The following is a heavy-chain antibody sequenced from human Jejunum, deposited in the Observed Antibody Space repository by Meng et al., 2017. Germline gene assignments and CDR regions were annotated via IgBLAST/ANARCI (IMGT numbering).Heavy chain of an antibody. CDR1: GGSISSYY. Sequence: GSLRLSCTVSGGSISSYYWSWIRQPPGKGPEWIGCIYYTGGTSYNPSLKSRVSISIDTSKNQFSLRLDSGTAADTATYYCARLRNDHIYEIDYWGQGTLVTVSS. D-gene: IGHD3-3*01. J-gene: IGHJ4*02. CDR3: ARLRNDHIYEIDY. V-gene: IGHV4-59*01. CDR2: IYYTGGT.